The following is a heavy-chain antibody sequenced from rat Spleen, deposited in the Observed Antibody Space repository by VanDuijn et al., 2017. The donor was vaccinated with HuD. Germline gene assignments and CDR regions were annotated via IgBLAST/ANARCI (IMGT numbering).Heavy chain of an antibody. CDR3: AKGRFNYPGVMDA. V-gene: IGHV5-31*01. Sequence: EVQLVESGGGLVQPGRSLKLSCVASGFTFNNYWMTWIRQAPGKGLEWVASITNTGRSTYYPDSVKGRFTISRDNAKSTLYLQMESLRSEDTATYYCAKGRFNYPGVMDAWGQGASVTVSS. CDR1: GFTFNNYW. CDR2: ITNTGRST. D-gene: IGHD1-4*01. J-gene: IGHJ4*01.